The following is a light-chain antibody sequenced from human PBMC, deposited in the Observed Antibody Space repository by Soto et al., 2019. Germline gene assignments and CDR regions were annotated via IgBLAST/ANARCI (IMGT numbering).Light chain of an antibody. J-gene: IGKJ1*01. V-gene: IGKV3-15*01. CDR2: AAS. CDR3: QQYNNWPPGT. CDR1: QSVGSN. Sequence: EIVLTQSPATLSVSPGERATLSCRASQSVGSNLAWYQQKPGQAPRLLIYAASTRATGIPARFSGSGSGTEFTLTISRLQSEDFAVYYCQQYNNWPPGTFGQGTKVDIK.